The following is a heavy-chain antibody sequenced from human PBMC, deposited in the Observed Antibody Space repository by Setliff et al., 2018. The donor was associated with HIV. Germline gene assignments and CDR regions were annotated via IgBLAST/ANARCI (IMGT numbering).Heavy chain of an antibody. Sequence: SETLSLTFTVSGGSISSSGYYWGWIRQPPGKGLEWIGSIYYSGSTYYNPSLRGRLTISVDTSKNQFSLNLSSVTAADTAVYYCASFGRNIVVVPAAVEYFQHWGQGTLVTVSS. D-gene: IGHD2-2*01. CDR3: ASFGRNIVVVPAAVEYFQH. CDR1: GGSISSSGYY. CDR2: IYYSGST. J-gene: IGHJ1*01. V-gene: IGHV4-39*01.